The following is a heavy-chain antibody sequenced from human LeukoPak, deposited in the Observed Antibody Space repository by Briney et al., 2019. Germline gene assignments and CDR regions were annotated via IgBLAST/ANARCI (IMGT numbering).Heavy chain of an antibody. D-gene: IGHD2-2*01. CDR1: GDSISSGSYY. J-gene: IGHJ4*02. CDR3: ARGGGGVPAAYAKGRGYYFDY. CDR2: IYTSGST. Sequence: PSQTPSLTCTVSGDSISSGSYYWSWIRQPAGKGLEWIGRIYTSGSTNYNPSLKSRVTISVDTSKNQFSLKLSSVTAADTAVYYCARGGGGVPAAYAKGRGYYFDYWGQGTLVTVSS. V-gene: IGHV4-61*02.